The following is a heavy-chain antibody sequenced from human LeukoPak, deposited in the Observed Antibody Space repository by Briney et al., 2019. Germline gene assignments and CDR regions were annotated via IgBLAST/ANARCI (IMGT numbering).Heavy chain of an antibody. V-gene: IGHV3-30*18. D-gene: IGHD5-18*01. CDR2: ISYDGGNK. Sequence: GGSLRLSCAASGFTFSSYGTHWVRQAPGKGLEWVAVISYDGGNKYYADSVKGRFTISRDNSKNTLYLRMNSLRAEDTAVYYCAKDVAQLWFRVVNYFDYWGQGTLVTVSS. CDR3: AKDVAQLWFRVVNYFDY. J-gene: IGHJ4*02. CDR1: GFTFSSYG.